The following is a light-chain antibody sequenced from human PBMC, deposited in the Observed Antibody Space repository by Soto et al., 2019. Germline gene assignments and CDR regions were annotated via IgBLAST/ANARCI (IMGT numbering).Light chain of an antibody. V-gene: IGKV3-11*01. CDR2: DAS. Sequence: EIVLTQSPATLSLSPGERATLSCRASQSVSTYLAWYQQKPGQAPRLLIYDASNRATGIPARFSGSGSGTDFTLTISSLEPEDFAFYYCQHRSNCPLTFGQGTKLEIK. CDR3: QHRSNCPLT. J-gene: IGKJ2*01. CDR1: QSVSTY.